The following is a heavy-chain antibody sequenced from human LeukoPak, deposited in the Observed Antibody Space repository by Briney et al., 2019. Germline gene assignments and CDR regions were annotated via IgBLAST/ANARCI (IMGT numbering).Heavy chain of an antibody. CDR3: ARGRAGILWFGEKPNYFDY. D-gene: IGHD3-10*01. CDR2: ISSSGSTI. J-gene: IGHJ4*02. CDR1: GFIFSDYY. Sequence: GGSLRLSCAASGFIFSDYYMSWIRQAPGKGLEWVSYISSSGSTIYYADSVKGRFTISRDNAKNSLYLQMNSLRAEDTAVYYCARGRAGILWFGEKPNYFDYWGQGTLVTVSS. V-gene: IGHV3-11*01.